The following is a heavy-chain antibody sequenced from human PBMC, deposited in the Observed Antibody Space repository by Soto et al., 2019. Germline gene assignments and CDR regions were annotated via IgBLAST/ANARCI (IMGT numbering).Heavy chain of an antibody. V-gene: IGHV4-31*03. CDR3: ARGPYYDFWSGDSRKDGMDV. D-gene: IGHD3-3*01. Sequence: SETLSLTCTVSGGSISSGGYYWSWIRQHPGKGLEWIGYIYYSGSTYYNPSLKSRVTISVDTSKNQFSLKLSSVTSADTAVYYCARGPYYDFWSGDSRKDGMDVWGQGTTVTVS. J-gene: IGHJ6*02. CDR1: GGSISSGGYY. CDR2: IYYSGST.